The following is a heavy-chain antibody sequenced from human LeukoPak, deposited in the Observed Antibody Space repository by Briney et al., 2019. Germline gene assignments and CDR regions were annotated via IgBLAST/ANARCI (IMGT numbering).Heavy chain of an antibody. V-gene: IGHV3-48*04. CDR1: GFTFSSYS. D-gene: IGHD3-10*01. CDR2: ISSSSSTI. CDR3: ARFMVRGLMDY. J-gene: IGHJ4*02. Sequence: GGSLRLSCAASGFTFSSYSMNWVRQAPGKGLEWVSYISSSSSTIYYADSVKGRFTISRDNAKNSLYLQMNSLRAEDTAVYYCARFMVRGLMDYWGQGTLVTVSS.